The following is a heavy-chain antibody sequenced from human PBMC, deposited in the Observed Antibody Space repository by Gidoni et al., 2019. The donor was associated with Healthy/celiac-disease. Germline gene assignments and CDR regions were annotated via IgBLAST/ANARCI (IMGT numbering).Heavy chain of an antibody. J-gene: IGHJ4*02. CDR3: ARHGAHSGYDRALDY. Sequence: QVQLQESGPGLVKPSETLSLPCTVSGGSISSYYWSWIRQPPGKGLEWIGYLYYSGSTNYNPSLKSRVTISVDTSKNQFSLKLSSVTAADTAVYYCARHGAHSGYDRALDYWGQGTLVTVSS. CDR2: LYYSGST. D-gene: IGHD5-12*01. CDR1: GGSISSYY. V-gene: IGHV4-59*08.